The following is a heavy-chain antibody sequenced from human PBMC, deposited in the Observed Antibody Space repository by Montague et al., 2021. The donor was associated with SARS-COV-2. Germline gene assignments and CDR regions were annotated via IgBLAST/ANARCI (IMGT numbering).Heavy chain of an antibody. D-gene: IGHD4-23*01. J-gene: IGHJ3*02. Sequence: SETLSLTCTVSGGSISRYYYCWIRQPPGKGLVWIVYIYYCGSTNXNPSLMSRVVITVVTSKNQFSLMLSSVTAADTAVYYCARWGLYGGNPGDCAFDIWGQGTMVTVSS. CDR3: ARWGLYGGNPGDCAFDI. CDR1: GGSISRYY. V-gene: IGHV4-59*01. CDR2: IYYCGST.